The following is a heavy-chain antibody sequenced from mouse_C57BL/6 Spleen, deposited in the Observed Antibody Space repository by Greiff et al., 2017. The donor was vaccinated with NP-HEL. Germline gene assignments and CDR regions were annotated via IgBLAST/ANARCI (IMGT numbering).Heavy chain of an antibody. J-gene: IGHJ4*01. V-gene: IGHV10-1*01. Sequence: EVKLLESGGGLVQPKGSLKLSCAASGFSFTTYAMNWVRQAPGKGLEWVARIRSKSNNYATYYADSVKDRFTISRDDSESMLYLQMNNLKTEDTAMYYWVKSRDVHDSIDYWGQGTSVTVSS. CDR1: GFSFTTYA. CDR2: IRSKSNNYAT. CDR3: VKSRDVHDSIDY. D-gene: IGHD3-3*01.